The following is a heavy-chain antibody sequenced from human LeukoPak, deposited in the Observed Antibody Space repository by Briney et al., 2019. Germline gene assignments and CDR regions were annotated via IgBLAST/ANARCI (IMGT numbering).Heavy chain of an antibody. Sequence: GSLRLSCAASGFTFSSYWMSWVRQAPGKGLEWVANIKQDGSEKYYVDSVKGRFTISRDNAKNSLYLQMNSLRAEDTAVYYCARVACGGSCYGYYWGQGTLVTVSS. CDR2: IKQDGSEK. V-gene: IGHV3-7*01. CDR3: ARVACGGSCYGYY. J-gene: IGHJ4*02. D-gene: IGHD2-15*01. CDR1: GFTFSSYW.